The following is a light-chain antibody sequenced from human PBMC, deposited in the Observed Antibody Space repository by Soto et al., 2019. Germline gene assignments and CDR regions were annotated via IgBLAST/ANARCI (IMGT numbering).Light chain of an antibody. Sequence: QSALTQPASVSGSPGQSITISCTGTSSDIGTYNLVSWYQQHPRKAPKLMIYEVNKRPSGVSDRFSGSKSGNTASLTISGLQAEDEADYYCCSCAGSSTLYVFGTGTKVTVL. CDR2: EVN. CDR1: SSDIGTYNL. V-gene: IGLV2-23*02. CDR3: CSCAGSSTLYV. J-gene: IGLJ1*01.